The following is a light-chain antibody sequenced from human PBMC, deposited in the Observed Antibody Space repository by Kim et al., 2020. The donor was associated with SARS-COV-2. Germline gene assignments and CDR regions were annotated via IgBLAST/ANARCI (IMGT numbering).Light chain of an antibody. CDR1: QSLSNNY. V-gene: IGKV3-20*01. CDR3: QQFHILPWT. CDR2: GAS. J-gene: IGKJ1*01. Sequence: EVVLTQSPRPLSLSPGERATLSCRASQSLSNNYLAWYQQRPGQAPRLLIYGASNRATGIPGRFSGSGSGTDFTLTISRLEPEDFVVYFCQQFHILPWTFGRGTKVDIK.